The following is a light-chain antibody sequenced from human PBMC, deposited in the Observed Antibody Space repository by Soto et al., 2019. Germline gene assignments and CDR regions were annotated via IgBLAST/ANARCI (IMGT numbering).Light chain of an antibody. CDR2: GAS. V-gene: IGKV3-20*01. J-gene: IGKJ2*01. Sequence: EIVLTQSPGTLSLSPGERATLSCRASQSVSSTYLGWYQQKPGQAPRLLIYGASSRATGIPDRFSGSGSGTDFTLTIRRLEPEDFAVYYCQQYGDSPYTFGQGTKLETK. CDR1: QSVSSTY. CDR3: QQYGDSPYT.